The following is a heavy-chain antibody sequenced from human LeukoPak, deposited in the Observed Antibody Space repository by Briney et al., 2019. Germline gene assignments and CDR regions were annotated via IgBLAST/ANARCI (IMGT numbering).Heavy chain of an antibody. J-gene: IGHJ4*02. D-gene: IGHD2-2*01. CDR3: ASGYCSSTSCYPDY. Sequence: GGSLRLSCAASGFTFSSYAMTWVRQTPGKGMEWVSSIGGGGDGTDYADSVKGRFTISRDNSKNTLYLQMNSLRAEDTAVYYCASGYCSSTSCYPDYWGQGTLVTVSS. CDR1: GFTFSSYA. CDR2: IGGGGDGT. V-gene: IGHV3-23*01.